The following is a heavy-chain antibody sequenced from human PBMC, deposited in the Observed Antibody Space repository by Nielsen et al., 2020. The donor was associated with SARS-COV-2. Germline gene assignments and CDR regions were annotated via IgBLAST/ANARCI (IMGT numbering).Heavy chain of an antibody. J-gene: IGHJ6*02. CDR2: IYYSGST. CDR3: ARGGHYDSSGYKYYYYYYGMDV. V-gene: IGHV4-59*13. CDR1: GGSFSSYY. Sequence: SETLSLTCAVYGGSFSSYYWSWIRQPPGKGLEWIGYIYYSGSTNYNPSLKSRVTISVDTSKNQFSLKLSSVTAADTAVYYCARGGHYDSSGYKYYYYYYGMDVWGQGTTVTVSS. D-gene: IGHD3-22*01.